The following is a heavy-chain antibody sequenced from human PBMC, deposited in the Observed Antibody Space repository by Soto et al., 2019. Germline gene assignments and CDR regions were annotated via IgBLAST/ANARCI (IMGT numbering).Heavy chain of an antibody. V-gene: IGHV3-23*01. Sequence: EVQLLESGGGLVQPGGSLRLSCAASGFTFSSYAMSWVRQAPGKGLEWVSAISGSGGSTYYADSVKGRFTISRDNSKNTLYLPMTSLRAADTAVYYCVGYQLLSNYWGQGTLVTVSS. J-gene: IGHJ4*02. CDR3: VGYQLLSNY. D-gene: IGHD2-2*01. CDR1: GFTFSSYA. CDR2: ISGSGGST.